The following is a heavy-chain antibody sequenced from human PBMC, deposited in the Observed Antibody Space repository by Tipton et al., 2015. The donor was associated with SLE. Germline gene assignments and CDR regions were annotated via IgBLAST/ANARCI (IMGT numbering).Heavy chain of an antibody. CDR1: GGSISSGGYS. CDR2: IYHSGST. V-gene: IGHV4-30-2*01. Sequence: LRLSCAVSGGSISSGGYSWSWIRQPPGKGLEWIGYIYHSGSTYYNPSLKSRVTISVDRSKNQFSLKLSSVTAADTAVYYCARETGGGSYYFDYWGQGTLVTVSS. D-gene: IGHD1-26*01. CDR3: ARETGGGSYYFDY. J-gene: IGHJ4*02.